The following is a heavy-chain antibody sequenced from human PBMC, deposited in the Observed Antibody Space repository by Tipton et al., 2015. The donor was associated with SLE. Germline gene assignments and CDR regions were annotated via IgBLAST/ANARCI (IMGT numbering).Heavy chain of an antibody. D-gene: IGHD2-2*01. J-gene: IGHJ4*02. Sequence: GSLRLSCAASGFTFSAYNMNWVRQAPGKGLEWVSYISSSSSAIFYADSVKGRFTMSRDNAKNSLYLQMNSLTAEDTAVYYCARDCLPTGWTSCYGGDYWGQGTPVTVSS. V-gene: IGHV3-48*01. CDR1: GFTFSAYN. CDR3: ARDCLPTGWTSCYGGDY. CDR2: ISSSSSAI.